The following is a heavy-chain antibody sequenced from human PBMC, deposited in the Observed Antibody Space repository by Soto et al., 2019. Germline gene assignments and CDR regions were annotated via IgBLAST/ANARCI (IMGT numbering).Heavy chain of an antibody. D-gene: IGHD4-17*01. J-gene: IGHJ6*02. CDR3: ARGLATVTTGYYYSGMDV. V-gene: IGHV3-30-3*01. CDR2: ISYDGSNK. Sequence: PGGSLRLSCAASGFTFSSYAMHWVRQAPGKGLEWVAVISYDGSNKYYADSVKGRFTISRDNSKNTLYLQMNSLRAEDTAVYYCARGLATVTTGYYYSGMDVWGQGTTVPVS. CDR1: GFTFSSYA.